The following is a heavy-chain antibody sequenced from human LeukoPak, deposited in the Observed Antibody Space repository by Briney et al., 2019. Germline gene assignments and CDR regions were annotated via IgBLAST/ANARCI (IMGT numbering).Heavy chain of an antibody. CDR2: INHSGST. J-gene: IGHJ5*02. V-gene: IGHV4-34*01. CDR1: GGSFSGYY. Sequence: SETLSLTCAVYGGSFSGYYWSWIRQPPGKGLEWIGEINHSGSTNYNPSLKSRVTISVDPSQNQFSLKLSSVTAADTAVYYCARGRMIVVKMVLGYWFDPWGQGTLVTVSS. D-gene: IGHD3-22*01. CDR3: ARGRMIVVKMVLGYWFDP.